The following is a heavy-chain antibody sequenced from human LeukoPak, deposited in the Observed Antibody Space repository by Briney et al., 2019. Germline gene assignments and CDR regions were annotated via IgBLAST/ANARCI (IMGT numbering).Heavy chain of an antibody. CDR2: IWYDGSNK. Sequence: PGGSLRLSCAASGFTFSSYGMHWVRQAPGKGLEWVAVIWYDGSNKYYADSVKGRFTISRDNSKNTLYLQMNGLRAEDTAVYYCARDPAAMVTGYFDYWGQGTLVTVSS. V-gene: IGHV3-33*01. CDR1: GFTFSSYG. D-gene: IGHD5-18*01. CDR3: ARDPAAMVTGYFDY. J-gene: IGHJ4*02.